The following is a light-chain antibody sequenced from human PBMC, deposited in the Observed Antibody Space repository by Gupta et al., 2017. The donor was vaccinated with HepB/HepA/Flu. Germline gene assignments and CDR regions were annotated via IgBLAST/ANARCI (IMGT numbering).Light chain of an antibody. V-gene: IGKV1-39*01. CDR2: NAA. Sequence: DIQMTQSLSALSASVGDRVTITCRAGRTISNYLNWYKEKPGRATKLLIYNAARLYVGVPARFSGSGSGTDFTLTISSRHPEDFATDYCQRTFTTPTWTFGQGTTVEI. J-gene: IGKJ1*01. CDR3: QRTFTTPTWT. CDR1: RTISNY.